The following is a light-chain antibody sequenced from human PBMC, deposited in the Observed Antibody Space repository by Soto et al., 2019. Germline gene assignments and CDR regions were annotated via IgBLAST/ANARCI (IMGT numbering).Light chain of an antibody. CDR2: GAS. V-gene: IGKV3-15*01. CDR3: QQYNNWPPWT. Sequence: EIVMTQSPATLSVSPGERATLSCRASQSVSSNLAWYQHKPGQAPRLLIYGASNRATGIPARFSGSGSGTEFTLTISSLHSEDFAVYYCQQYNNWPPWTFGQGTKVEIK. CDR1: QSVSSN. J-gene: IGKJ1*01.